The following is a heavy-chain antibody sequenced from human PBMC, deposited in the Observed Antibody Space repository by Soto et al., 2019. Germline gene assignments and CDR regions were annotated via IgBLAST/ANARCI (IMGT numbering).Heavy chain of an antibody. CDR3: ARARYCSGGSCYSDY. D-gene: IGHD2-15*01. CDR1: GGSISSGSYS. V-gene: IGHV4-30-2*01. J-gene: IGHJ4*02. Sequence: QLQLQESGSGLVKPSQTLSLTCAVSGGSISSGSYSWTWIRQPPGKGLEWIAYIYHTGSTYYNPSLKSRVSLSVDTSKNQFCLKMSSVTAADRAVYYCARARYCSGGSCYSDYWGQGTLVTVSS. CDR2: IYHTGST.